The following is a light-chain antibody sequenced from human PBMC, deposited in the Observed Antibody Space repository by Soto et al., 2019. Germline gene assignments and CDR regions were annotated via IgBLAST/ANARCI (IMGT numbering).Light chain of an antibody. CDR3: QQSNDLVS. J-gene: IGKJ5*01. CDR1: QNINNY. Sequence: DVQMTQSPSSLSASAGDRVTITCQASQNINNYLNWYQQKPGRAPKLLIFDASTLKTGVPSRFSGSGPGTDFSFTISSLQPEDIATYYCQQSNDLVSFGQGTRLEI. CDR2: DAS. V-gene: IGKV1-33*01.